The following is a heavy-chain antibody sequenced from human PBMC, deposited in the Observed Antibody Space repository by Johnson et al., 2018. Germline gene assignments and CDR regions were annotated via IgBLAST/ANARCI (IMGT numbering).Heavy chain of an antibody. CDR1: GFTFSNYW. J-gene: IGHJ4*02. CDR2: IDSEGSIT. D-gene: IGHD3-22*01. CDR3: ARDGPRETTYSYDNSGYYFDF. V-gene: IGHV3-74*01. Sequence: EVQLVETGGGLVKPGGSLRLSCGVSGFTFSNYWMHWVRQVPGKGLVWVSRIDSEGSITSYADSVKGRFTIPRDNAKNTLYLQTNSLRAEDTAVYYCARDGPRETTYSYDNSGYYFDFWGQGTLVTVSS.